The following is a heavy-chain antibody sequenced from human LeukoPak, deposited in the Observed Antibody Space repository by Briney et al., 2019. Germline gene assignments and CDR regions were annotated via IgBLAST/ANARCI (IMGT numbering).Heavy chain of an antibody. Sequence: PGGSLRLSCAASGFTFSSYSMNWVRQAPGKGLEWVSYISSSSSTIYYADSVKGRFTISRDNAKSSLYLQMNSLRAEDTAVYYCARTYDFWSGYFKHAFDIWGQGTVVTVSS. J-gene: IGHJ3*02. CDR2: ISSSSSTI. V-gene: IGHV3-48*01. CDR3: ARTYDFWSGYFKHAFDI. D-gene: IGHD3-3*01. CDR1: GFTFSSYS.